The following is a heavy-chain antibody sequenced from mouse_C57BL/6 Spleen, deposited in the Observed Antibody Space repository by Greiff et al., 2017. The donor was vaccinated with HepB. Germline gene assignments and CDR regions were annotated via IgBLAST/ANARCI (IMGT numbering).Heavy chain of an antibody. D-gene: IGHD2-3*01. Sequence: EVQRVESGGGLVKPGGSLKLSCAASGFTFSSYTMSWVRQTPEKRLEWVATISGGGGNTYYPDSVKGRFTISRDNAKNTLYLQMSSLRSEDTALYYCARHSGYYEDYFDYWGQGTTLTVSS. CDR2: ISGGGGNT. J-gene: IGHJ2*01. V-gene: IGHV5-9*01. CDR1: GFTFSSYT. CDR3: ARHSGYYEDYFDY.